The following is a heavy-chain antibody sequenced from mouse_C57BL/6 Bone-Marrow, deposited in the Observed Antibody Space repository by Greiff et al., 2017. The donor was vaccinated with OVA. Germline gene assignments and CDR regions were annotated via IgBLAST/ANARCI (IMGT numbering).Heavy chain of an antibody. CDR2: IYPGDGDT. J-gene: IGHJ2*01. CDR1: GYAFSSYW. D-gene: IGHD4-1*01. CDR3: AKGNWDVLYYFDY. Sequence: LQESGAELVKPGASVKISCKASGYAFSSYWMNWVKQRPGKGLEWIGQIYPGDGDTNYNGKFKGKATLTADKSSSTAYMQLSSLTSEDSAVYFCAKGNWDVLYYFDYWGQGTTLTVSS. V-gene: IGHV1-80*01.